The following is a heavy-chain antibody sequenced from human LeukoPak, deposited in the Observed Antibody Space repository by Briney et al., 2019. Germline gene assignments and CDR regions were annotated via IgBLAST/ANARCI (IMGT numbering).Heavy chain of an antibody. CDR2: ISGSGRDT. D-gene: IGHD5-24*01. Sequence: PGGSLRLSCATSGFTFSTYAMTRVRQAPGRGLEWVSLISGSGRDTHYADSVKGRFTISRDNSKNILYLHMDSLRADDTAVYYCARSGTEDGYNIYFDHWGQGTLVTVSS. J-gene: IGHJ4*02. V-gene: IGHV3-23*01. CDR3: ARSGTEDGYNIYFDH. CDR1: GFTFSTYA.